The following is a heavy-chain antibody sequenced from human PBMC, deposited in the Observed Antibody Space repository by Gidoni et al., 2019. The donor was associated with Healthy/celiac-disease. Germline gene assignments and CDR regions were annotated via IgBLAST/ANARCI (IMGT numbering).Heavy chain of an antibody. CDR3: TTDPLPRLPIYNWFDP. Sequence: ELQLVESGGGLVQPGGSLRLSCAASGFPFSTALMSWVRQAPGKGLEWVGRSKSKTDGGTTDYAAPVKGRFTISRDDSKNTLYLQMNSLKTEDTAVYYCTTDPLPRLPIYNWFDPWGQGTLVTVSS. CDR2: SKSKTDGGTT. J-gene: IGHJ5*02. D-gene: IGHD4-17*01. CDR1: GFPFSTAL. V-gene: IGHV3-15*01.